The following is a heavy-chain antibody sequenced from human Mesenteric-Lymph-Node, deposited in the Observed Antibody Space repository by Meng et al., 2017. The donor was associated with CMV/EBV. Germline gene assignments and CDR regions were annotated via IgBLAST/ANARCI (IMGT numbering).Heavy chain of an antibody. D-gene: IGHD6-13*01. Sequence: SISGSTWWSWVRRPPGKGLEWIGEIYHSGSTNYNPSLESRVTISVDKSKNQFSLKLSSVTAADTAVYYCAREKAIGYSSSWGLFDYWGQGTLVTVSS. CDR3: AREKAIGYSSSWGLFDY. CDR2: IYHSGST. J-gene: IGHJ4*02. CDR1: SISGSTW. V-gene: IGHV4-4*02.